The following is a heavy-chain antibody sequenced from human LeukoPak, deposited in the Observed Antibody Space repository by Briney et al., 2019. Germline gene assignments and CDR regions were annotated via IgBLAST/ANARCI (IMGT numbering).Heavy chain of an antibody. V-gene: IGHV1-18*01. CDR1: GYTFTSYA. CDR2: INMYNGNT. D-gene: IGHD3-16*02. J-gene: IGHJ4*02. CDR3: ARVVGNYVWGSYRPEGCFDS. Sequence: ASVKLSCKASGYTFTSYAISWVRQAPGQGHEWMGWINMYNGNTNYAQKLQGRVTMTTDTSTSTAYMELRSLRSDDTAVYYCARVVGNYVWGSYRPEGCFDSWGQGTLVTVSS.